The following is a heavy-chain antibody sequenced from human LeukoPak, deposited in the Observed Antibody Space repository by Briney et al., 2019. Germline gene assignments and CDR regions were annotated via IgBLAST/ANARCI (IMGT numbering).Heavy chain of an antibody. Sequence: GGSLRLSCAASGFTFSDYYMSWIRQAPGKGLEWVSYISSSGSTIYYADSVKGRFTISRDNAKNSLHLQMNSLRAEDTAVYYCARDHTYYDILTGPTLDYWGQGTLVTVSS. V-gene: IGHV3-11*04. CDR3: ARDHTYYDILTGPTLDY. J-gene: IGHJ4*02. CDR2: ISSSGSTI. CDR1: GFTFSDYY. D-gene: IGHD3-9*01.